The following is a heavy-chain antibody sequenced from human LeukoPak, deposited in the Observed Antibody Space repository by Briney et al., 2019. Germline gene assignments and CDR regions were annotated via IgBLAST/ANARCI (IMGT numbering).Heavy chain of an antibody. D-gene: IGHD3-10*01. Sequence: GGSLRLSCAASGFTFSSYEMNWVRQAPGKGLEWVSYISSSGSTIYYADSVKGRFTISRDNAKNSLYLQMNSLRAEDTAVYYCARPVRMVRHYDAFDIWGQGTMVTVSS. CDR1: GFTFSSYE. CDR3: ARPVRMVRHYDAFDI. J-gene: IGHJ3*02. V-gene: IGHV3-48*03. CDR2: ISSSGSTI.